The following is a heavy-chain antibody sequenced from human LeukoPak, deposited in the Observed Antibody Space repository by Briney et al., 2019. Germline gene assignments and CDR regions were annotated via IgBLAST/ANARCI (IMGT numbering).Heavy chain of an antibody. J-gene: IGHJ4*02. CDR1: GGSFSGYY. CDR3: ASLSRRYSYGAYYFDY. Sequence: SETLSLTCAVHGGSFSGYYWSWIRQPPGKGLEWIGEINHSGSTNYNPSLKSRVTISVDTSKNQFSLKLSSVTAADTAVYYCASLSRRYSYGAYYFDYWGQGTLVTVSS. V-gene: IGHV4-34*01. D-gene: IGHD5-18*01. CDR2: INHSGST.